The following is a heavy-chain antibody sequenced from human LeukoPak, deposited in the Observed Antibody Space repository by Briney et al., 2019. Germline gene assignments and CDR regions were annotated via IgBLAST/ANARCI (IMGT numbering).Heavy chain of an antibody. Sequence: SGTLSLTCAVSGGSISSSNWWSWVRQPPGKGLEWIGEIYHSGSTNYNPPLKSRLTVSIDKSKNQFSLKLSSVTAADTAVYYCARGPLSSRTTWTWFDPWGQGTLVTVSS. D-gene: IGHD3/OR15-3a*01. CDR1: GGSISSSNW. V-gene: IGHV4-4*02. J-gene: IGHJ5*02. CDR2: IYHSGST. CDR3: ARGPLSSRTTWTWFDP.